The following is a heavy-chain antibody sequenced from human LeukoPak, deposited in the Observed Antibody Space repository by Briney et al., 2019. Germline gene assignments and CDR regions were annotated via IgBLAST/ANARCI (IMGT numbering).Heavy chain of an antibody. Sequence: SETLSLTCAVYGGSFSGYYWSWIRQPPGKGLEWIGEINHSGSTNYNPSLKSRVTISVDTSKNQFSLKLSSVTAADTAVYYCARGSGWYKGDWGQGTLVTVSS. V-gene: IGHV4-34*01. CDR1: GGSFSGYY. J-gene: IGHJ4*02. CDR3: ARGSGWYKGD. CDR2: INHSGST. D-gene: IGHD6-19*01.